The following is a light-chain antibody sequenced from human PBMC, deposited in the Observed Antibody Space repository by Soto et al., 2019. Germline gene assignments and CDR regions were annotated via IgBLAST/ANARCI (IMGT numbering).Light chain of an antibody. V-gene: IGKV1-5*01. CDR2: DAS. CDR1: QSISNW. Sequence: DIQMTQSPSTLSASVGDRVTITCRASQSISNWLAWYQQKPGQAPKLLIYDASNLESGVPSRFSGSGSGTEFTLTISSLQPDDFASYYCQQYNSYWWTFGQGTKVEIK. CDR3: QQYNSYWWT. J-gene: IGKJ1*01.